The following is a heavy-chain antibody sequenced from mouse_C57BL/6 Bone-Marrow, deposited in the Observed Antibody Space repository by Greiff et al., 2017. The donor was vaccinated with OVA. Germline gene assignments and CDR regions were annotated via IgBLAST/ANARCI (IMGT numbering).Heavy chain of an antibody. CDR2: IYPGSGST. V-gene: IGHV1-55*01. CDR3: ATYYSNWGYYFDY. CDR1: GYTFTSYW. J-gene: IGHJ2*01. D-gene: IGHD2-5*01. Sequence: QVQLKQPGAELVKPGASVKMSCKASGYTFTSYWITWVKQRPGQGLEWIGDIYPGSGSTNYNEKFKSKATLTVDTSSSTAYMQLSSLTSEDSAVYYCATYYSNWGYYFDYWGQGTTLTVSS.